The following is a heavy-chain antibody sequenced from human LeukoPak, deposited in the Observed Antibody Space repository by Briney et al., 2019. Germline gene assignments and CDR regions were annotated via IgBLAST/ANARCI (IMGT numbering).Heavy chain of an antibody. CDR3: TTAPSGWAVAGVNFDH. Sequence: SQTLSLTCAISGDSVSSNSAAWTWIRQSPSRGLEWLGRTYYRSKWYNYYAAPMKSRITINPDPSKNQFPLQLNSVTPEDTAVYYCTTAPSGWAVAGVNFDHWGQGTLVTVSS. J-gene: IGHJ4*02. D-gene: IGHD6-19*01. V-gene: IGHV6-1*01. CDR1: GDSVSSNSAA. CDR2: TYYRSKWYN.